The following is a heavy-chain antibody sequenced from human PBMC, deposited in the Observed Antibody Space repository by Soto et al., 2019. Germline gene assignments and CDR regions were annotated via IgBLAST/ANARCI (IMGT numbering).Heavy chain of an antibody. V-gene: IGHV4-4*02. Sequence: PSETLSLTCAVSGGSISSSNWWSWVRQPPGKGLEWIGEIYHSGSTNYNPSLKSRVTISVDKSKNQFSLKLSSVTAADTAVYYCARDRPPGEGSYGMDVWGQGTTVTVSS. CDR2: IYHSGST. D-gene: IGHD3-16*01. CDR1: GGSISSSNW. J-gene: IGHJ6*02. CDR3: ARDRPPGEGSYGMDV.